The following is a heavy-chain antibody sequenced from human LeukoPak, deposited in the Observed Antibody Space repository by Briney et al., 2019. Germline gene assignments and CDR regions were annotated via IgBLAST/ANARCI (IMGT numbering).Heavy chain of an antibody. CDR3: ARGVVPAARGFTAIDY. D-gene: IGHD2-2*01. CDR1: GYTFTGYY. V-gene: IGHV1-2*02. J-gene: IGHJ4*02. Sequence: ASVKVSCKASGYTFTGYYMHWVRQAPGQGLEWMGWINPSSGGTNYAQKFQGRVTMTRDTSISTAYMELSRLRSDDTAVYYCARGVVPAARGFTAIDYWGQGTLVTVSS. CDR2: INPSSGGT.